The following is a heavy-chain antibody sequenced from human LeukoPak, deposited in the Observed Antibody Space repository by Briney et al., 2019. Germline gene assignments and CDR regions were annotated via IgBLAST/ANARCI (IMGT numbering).Heavy chain of an antibody. J-gene: IGHJ6*02. CDR3: AGRGAAAGPNYYYYGMDV. CDR1: GFTVSSNY. CDR2: IYSGGST. D-gene: IGHD6-13*01. V-gene: IGHV3-53*01. Sequence: GRSLRLSCAASGFTVSSNYMSWVRQAPGKGLEWVSVIYSGGSTYYADSVKGRFTISRDNSKNTLYLQMNSLRAEDTAVYYCAGRGAAAGPNYYYYGMDVWGQGTTVTVSS.